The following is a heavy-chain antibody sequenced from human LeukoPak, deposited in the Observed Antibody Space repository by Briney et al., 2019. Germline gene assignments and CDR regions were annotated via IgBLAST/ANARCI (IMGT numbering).Heavy chain of an antibody. CDR3: ARDPGGY. CDR2: INQDGSGK. J-gene: IGHJ4*02. Sequence: GGSLRLSCAASGLTFGSQWMSWVRQAPGKGLEWVASINQDGSGKFYLDSVKDRFSISRDDAKSSLSLQMNSLRLEDTAVYYCARDPGGYWGQGTLVTVSS. V-gene: IGHV3-7*01. CDR1: GLTFGSQW. D-gene: IGHD3-16*01.